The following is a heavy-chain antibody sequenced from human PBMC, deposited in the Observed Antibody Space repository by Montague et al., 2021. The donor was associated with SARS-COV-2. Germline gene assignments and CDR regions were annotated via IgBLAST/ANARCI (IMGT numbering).Heavy chain of an antibody. V-gene: IGHV4-61*01. D-gene: IGHD3-16*01. CDR1: GGSVSSGSYY. J-gene: IGHJ4*02. CDR3: ARDRGGGLGGVITAYYFDY. Sequence: SETLSLTCTVSGGSVSSGSYYWSWLRQPPGKGLEWIGYIYYSGSINYNPSLKSRVTISVDTSKNQFSLKLSSVTAADTAVYYCARDRGGGLGGVITAYYFDYWGQGTLVTVSS. CDR2: IYYSGSI.